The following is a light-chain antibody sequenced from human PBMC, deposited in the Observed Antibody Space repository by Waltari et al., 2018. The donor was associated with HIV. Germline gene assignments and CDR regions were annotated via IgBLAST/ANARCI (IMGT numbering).Light chain of an antibody. CDR3: QQYNNWPLT. CDR2: GAS. CDR1: QSVSSN. J-gene: IGKJ4*01. Sequence: EKVMTQSPATLSVSPGERATLPCRASQSVSSNLAWYQQKPGQAPRLRIYGASTRATGIPARVSGSGSGTEFTLTISSLQSEDFAVYYCQQYNNWPLTFGGGTKVEIK. V-gene: IGKV3-15*01.